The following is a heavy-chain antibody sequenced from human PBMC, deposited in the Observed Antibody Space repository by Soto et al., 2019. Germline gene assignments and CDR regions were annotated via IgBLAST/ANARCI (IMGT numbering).Heavy chain of an antibody. Sequence: SETLSLTCTVSGGSISSGGYYWSWIRQHPGKGLEWIGYIYYSGSTYYNPSLKSRVTISVDTSKNQFSLKLSSVTAAGTAVYYCASTRRNWFDPWGQGTLVTVSS. J-gene: IGHJ5*02. V-gene: IGHV4-31*03. CDR2: IYYSGST. D-gene: IGHD6-6*01. CDR1: GGSISSGGYY. CDR3: ASTRRNWFDP.